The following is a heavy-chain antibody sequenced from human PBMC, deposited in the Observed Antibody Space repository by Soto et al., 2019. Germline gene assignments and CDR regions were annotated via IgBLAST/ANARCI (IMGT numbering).Heavy chain of an antibody. CDR2: INPSRST. Sequence: SEPLSLTCAVHGGSFSGYYWTWIRQPPGTGLECIGEINPSRSTNSNPSLKSRVTISVDTSTNQFSLKLTSVPAADTAVYYCARDKITGLFDYWGQGTLVT. V-gene: IGHV4-34*01. CDR1: GGSFSGYY. J-gene: IGHJ4*02. CDR3: ARDKITGLFDY. D-gene: IGHD2-8*02.